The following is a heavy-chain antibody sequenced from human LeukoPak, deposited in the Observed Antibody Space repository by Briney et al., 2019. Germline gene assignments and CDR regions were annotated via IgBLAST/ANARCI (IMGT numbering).Heavy chain of an antibody. CDR3: AKEICSNYGLDY. Sequence: AGGSLRLSCAASGFTFDDYAMHWVRQAPGKGLEWVSGISWNSGSIGYADSVKGRLTISRDNAKNSLYLQMNSLRAEDMALYYCAKEICSNYGLDYWGQGTLVTVSS. CDR2: ISWNSGSI. D-gene: IGHD4-11*01. J-gene: IGHJ4*02. V-gene: IGHV3-9*03. CDR1: GFTFDDYA.